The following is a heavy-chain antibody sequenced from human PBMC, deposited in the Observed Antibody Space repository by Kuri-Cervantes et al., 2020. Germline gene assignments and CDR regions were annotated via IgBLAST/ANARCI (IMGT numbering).Heavy chain of an antibody. D-gene: IGHD3-3*01. CDR3: ARIIPPRATRIKFYYYGMDV. Sequence: SETLSLTCAVYGGSFSGYYWSWIRQHPGKGLEWIGYIYYSGSTYYNPSLKSRVTISVDTPKNQFSLKLSSVTAADTAVYYCARIIPPRATRIKFYYYGMDVWGQGTTVTDSS. V-gene: IGHV4-31*11. J-gene: IGHJ6*02. CDR1: GGSFSGYY. CDR2: IYYSGST.